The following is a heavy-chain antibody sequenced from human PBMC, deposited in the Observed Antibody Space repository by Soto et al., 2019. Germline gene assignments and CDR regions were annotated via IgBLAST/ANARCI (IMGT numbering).Heavy chain of an antibody. V-gene: IGHV4-59*11. Sequence: PSETLSLTCTVSGGSISTHYWNWVRQPPGKGLEWIGYIDYKGNTKYNPSLKSRVTTSVDTSNNQFSLNLNSVTAADTAVYHCARDYYGDYYFDSWGQGIPVTVSS. CDR1: GGSISTHY. CDR3: ARDYYGDYYFDS. CDR2: IDYKGNT. J-gene: IGHJ4*02. D-gene: IGHD4-17*01.